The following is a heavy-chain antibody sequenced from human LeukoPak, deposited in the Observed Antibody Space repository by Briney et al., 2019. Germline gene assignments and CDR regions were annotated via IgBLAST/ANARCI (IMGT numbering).Heavy chain of an antibody. D-gene: IGHD4-17*01. CDR2: IYYSGST. CDR1: GGSMSTNY. V-gene: IGHV4-59*01. J-gene: IGHJ4*02. CDR3: ARGTTVLTY. Sequence: SETLSLTCNVSGGSMSTNYWSWIRQPPGKGLEWIGYIYYSGSTNYNPSLKSRVTISVDTSTSQFSLKLNSVTAAGTAVYYCARGTTVLTYWGQGSLVTVSS.